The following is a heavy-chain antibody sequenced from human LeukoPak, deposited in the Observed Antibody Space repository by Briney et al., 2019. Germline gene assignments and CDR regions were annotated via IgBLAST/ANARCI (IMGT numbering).Heavy chain of an antibody. Sequence: SETLSLTCTVSGGPISSSSYYWGWIRPPPGKGLEWIGSIYYSGSTSYDPSLNRRATISVDTSKNQFSLKLSFVTAADTAVYYCARSRFRDAFDIWGQGTMVTVSS. CDR1: GGPISSSSYY. V-gene: IGHV4-39*07. CDR2: IYYSGST. D-gene: IGHD3-10*01. J-gene: IGHJ3*02. CDR3: ARSRFRDAFDI.